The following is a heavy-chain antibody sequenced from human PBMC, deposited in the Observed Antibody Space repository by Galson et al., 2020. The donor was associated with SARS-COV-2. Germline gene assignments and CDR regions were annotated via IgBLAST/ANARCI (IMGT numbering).Heavy chain of an antibody. D-gene: IGHD6-6*01. CDR2: ISHSGST. CDR1: GGSFSGYY. CDR3: ARASYNNSASGGGGYYYYMDV. J-gene: IGHJ6*03. V-gene: IGHV4-34*01. Sequence: LETLSLTCAVYGGSFSGYYWSWIRQPPGKGLEWIAEISHSGSTNYNPSLRSRVTISVDTSKNQFSLNLSSVTAADTAVYYCARASYNNSASGGGGYYYYMDVWDKGTTVTVSS.